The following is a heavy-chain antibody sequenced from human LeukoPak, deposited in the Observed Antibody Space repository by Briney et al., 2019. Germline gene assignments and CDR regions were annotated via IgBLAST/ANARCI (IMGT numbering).Heavy chain of an antibody. J-gene: IGHJ4*02. Sequence: AGGSQRLSCAASGFTFSTYAMHWVRQAPGKGREWVAFIRSDASKKYYADSVKGRFAISRDNSKNTLYLQMNSLRAEDTAVYYCARDQGAYYYGSVLDYWGQGTLVTVFS. CDR1: GFTFSTYA. V-gene: IGHV3-30*02. D-gene: IGHD3-10*01. CDR3: ARDQGAYYYGSVLDY. CDR2: IRSDASKK.